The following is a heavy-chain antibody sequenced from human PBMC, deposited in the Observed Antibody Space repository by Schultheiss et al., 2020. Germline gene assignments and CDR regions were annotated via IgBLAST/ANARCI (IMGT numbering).Heavy chain of an antibody. CDR2: ISAYNGNT. J-gene: IGHJ5*02. V-gene: IGHV1-18*04. CDR1: GYTFTSYG. Sequence: ASVKVSCKASGYTFTSYGISWVRQAPGQGLEWMGWISAYNGNTNYAEKLQGRVTMTTDASTSIAYMELRGLRSDDTAVYYCAREGYSSTWYRGAWFDPWGQGTLVTVSS. D-gene: IGHD6-13*01. CDR3: AREGYSSTWYRGAWFDP.